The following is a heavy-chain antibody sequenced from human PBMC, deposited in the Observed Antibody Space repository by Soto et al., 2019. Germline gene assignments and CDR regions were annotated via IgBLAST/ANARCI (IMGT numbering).Heavy chain of an antibody. J-gene: IGHJ4*02. CDR1: GFTVSNNY. CDR3: GTRAGGGGY. CDR2: IYSGGYT. Sequence: EVQLVESGGGLIQPGGSLRLSCAVSGFTVSNNYMSWVRQAPGKGLEGVSVIYSGGYTAYGDSVKGRFTISRDNSKNTLSPQMNGRGAAAPAVDFWGTRAGGGGYWGQGTLVTVSS. D-gene: IGHD3-10*01. V-gene: IGHV3-53*01.